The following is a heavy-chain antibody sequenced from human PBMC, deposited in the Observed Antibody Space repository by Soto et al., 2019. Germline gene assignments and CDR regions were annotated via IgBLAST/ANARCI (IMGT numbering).Heavy chain of an antibody. D-gene: IGHD3-3*01. CDR1: GFTFSSYS. CDR2: ISSSSSTI. Sequence: PGGSLRLSCAASGFTFSSYSMNWVRQAPGKGLEWVSYISSSSSTIYYADSVKGRFTISRDNAKNSLYLQMNSLRAEDTAVYYCARAGVYYDFWSGYPLAPGINWFDPWGQGTLVTVSS. V-gene: IGHV3-48*01. J-gene: IGHJ5*02. CDR3: ARAGVYYDFWSGYPLAPGINWFDP.